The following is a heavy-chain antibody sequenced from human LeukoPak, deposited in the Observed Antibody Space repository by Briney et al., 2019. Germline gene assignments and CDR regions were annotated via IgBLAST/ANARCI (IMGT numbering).Heavy chain of an antibody. CDR3: ARGDPGGYFDY. CDR1: GGTFSSYA. J-gene: IGHJ4*02. Sequence: ASVKVSCKASGGTFSSYAISWVRQAPGQGLGWMGWINPNSGGTNYAQKFQGRVTMTRDTSISTAYMELSRLRSDDTAVYYCARGDPGGYFDYWGQGTLVTVSS. D-gene: IGHD3-16*01. V-gene: IGHV1-2*02. CDR2: INPNSGGT.